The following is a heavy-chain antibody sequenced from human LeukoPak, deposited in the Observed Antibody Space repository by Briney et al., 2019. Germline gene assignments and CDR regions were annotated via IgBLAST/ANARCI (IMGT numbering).Heavy chain of an antibody. CDR2: ISAYNGNT. CDR1: GYTFTSYG. D-gene: IGHD6-13*01. Sequence: ASVKVSCKASGYTFTSYGISWVRRAPGQGLEWMGWISAYNGNTNYAQKLQGRVTMTTDTSTSTAYMELRSLRSDATAVYYCARYYPGIAAAGFDYWGQGTLVTVSS. V-gene: IGHV1-18*01. J-gene: IGHJ4*02. CDR3: ARYYPGIAAAGFDY.